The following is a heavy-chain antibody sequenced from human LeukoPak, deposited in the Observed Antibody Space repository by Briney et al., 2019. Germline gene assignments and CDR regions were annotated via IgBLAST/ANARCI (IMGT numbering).Heavy chain of an antibody. CDR2: IHYTGAT. D-gene: IGHD3-9*01. V-gene: IGHV4-34*01. Sequence: PSETLSLTCAVYGGPISGYYWSWIRQPPGKGLEWVGEIHYTGATSYNPSLKSRATISIETSKNQVSLRLGSVTAADTAVYYCTRGNILSGYCFDFWGQGALVTVSS. CDR3: TRGNILSGYCFDF. CDR1: GGPISGYY. J-gene: IGHJ4*02.